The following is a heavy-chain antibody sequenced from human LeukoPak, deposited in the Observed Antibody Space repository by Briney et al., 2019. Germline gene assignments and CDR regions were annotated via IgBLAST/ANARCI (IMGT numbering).Heavy chain of an antibody. CDR3: ARGIVRYFDL. CDR2: IYYSGST. Sequence: PETLSLTCTVSGGSISSYYWSWIRQPPGKGLEWIGYIYYSGSTNYNPSLKSRVTISVDTSKNQFSLKLSSVTAADTAVYYCARGIVRYFDLWGRGTLVTVSS. V-gene: IGHV4-59*01. J-gene: IGHJ2*01. D-gene: IGHD3-16*02. CDR1: GGSISSYY.